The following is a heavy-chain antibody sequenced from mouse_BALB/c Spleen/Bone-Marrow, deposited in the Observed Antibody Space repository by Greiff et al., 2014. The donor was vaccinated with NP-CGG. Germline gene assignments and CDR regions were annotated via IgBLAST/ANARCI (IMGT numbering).Heavy chain of an antibody. Sequence: EVQLQQSGPELVKPGASVKISCKTSGYTFTEYTMHWVKQSHGKSLEWIGGINPNNGGTSYNQKFKDKATLTVDKSSSTAYMELRGLTSEYSAINYSAKDLLLLWYFDVWGAGTTVTVSS. V-gene: IGHV1-18*01. D-gene: IGHD1-2*01. CDR1: GYTFTEYT. CDR3: AKDLLLLWYFDV. J-gene: IGHJ1*01. CDR2: INPNNGGT.